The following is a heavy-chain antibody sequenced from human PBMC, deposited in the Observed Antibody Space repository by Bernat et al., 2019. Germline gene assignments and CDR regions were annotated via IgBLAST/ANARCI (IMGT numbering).Heavy chain of an antibody. J-gene: IGHJ5*02. V-gene: IGHV1-18*04. CDR3: ARAAAVAGSPFDP. CDR1: GYTFTSYG. D-gene: IGHD6-19*01. Sequence: QVQLVQSGAEVKKPGASVKVSCKASGYTFTSYGFSWVRQAPGQGLEGMGWISAYNGNTNYAQKLQDRVTMTTDTTTSTAYMELRSLRSDDTAMYYCARAAAVAGSPFDPWGQGTLVTVSS. CDR2: ISAYNGNT.